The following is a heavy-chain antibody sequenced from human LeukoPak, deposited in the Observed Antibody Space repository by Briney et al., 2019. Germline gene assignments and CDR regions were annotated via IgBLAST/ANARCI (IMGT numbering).Heavy chain of an antibody. CDR1: GYTFTSYA. D-gene: IGHD3-22*01. V-gene: IGHV7-4-1*02. CDR3: ATKTYHYDSSGLNQYFQH. J-gene: IGHJ1*01. Sequence: ASVKVSCKASGYTFTSYAMNWVRQAPGQGLEWMGWINTNTGNPTYAQGFTGRFVFSLDTSVSTAYLQISSLKAEDTAVYYCATKTYHYDSSGLNQYFQHWGQGTLVTVSS. CDR2: INTNTGNP.